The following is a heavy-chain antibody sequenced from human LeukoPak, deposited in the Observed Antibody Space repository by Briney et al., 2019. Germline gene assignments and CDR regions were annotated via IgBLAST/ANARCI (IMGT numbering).Heavy chain of an antibody. CDR3: ARGPPLYSSSSYYYYYGMDV. CDR1: GYTFTSYD. V-gene: IGHV1-8*01. D-gene: IGHD6-6*01. CDR2: MNPNSGNT. J-gene: IGHJ6*02. Sequence: ASVKVSCKASGYTFTSYDINWVRQATGQGLEWMGWMNPNSGNTGYAQKFQGRVTMTRNTSISTAYMELSSLRSEDTAVYYCARGPPLYSSSSYYYYYGMDVWGQGTKVTVSS.